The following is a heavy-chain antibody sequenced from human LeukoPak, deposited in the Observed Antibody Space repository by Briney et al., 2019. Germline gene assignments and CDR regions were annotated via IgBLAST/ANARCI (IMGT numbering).Heavy chain of an antibody. J-gene: IGHJ5*02. Sequence: GGSLRLSCAASGFTFSSYSMNWVRQAPGKGLEWVSSISSSSSYIYYADSVKGRFTISRDNAKNSLYLQMNSLRAEDTAVYYCARESRGVWTPYWFDPWGQGTLVTVSS. CDR2: ISSSSSYI. CDR1: GFTFSSYS. CDR3: ARESRGVWTPYWFDP. D-gene: IGHD3/OR15-3a*01. V-gene: IGHV3-21*04.